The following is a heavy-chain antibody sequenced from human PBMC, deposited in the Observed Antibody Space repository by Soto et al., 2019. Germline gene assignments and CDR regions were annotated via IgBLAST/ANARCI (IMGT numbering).Heavy chain of an antibody. Sequence: EVQLVQSGAEVKKPGESLKISCKGSGYSFTSYWIGWVRQMPGKGLEWMGIIYPGDSDTRYSPSFQGQVTISADKSISPAYLEGSSLKASGTAMYFWARQGGDYDFWSGNSGNAFDIWGQGTMVTVSS. V-gene: IGHV5-51*01. J-gene: IGHJ3*02. CDR3: ARQGGDYDFWSGNSGNAFDI. D-gene: IGHD3-3*01. CDR2: IYPGDSDT. CDR1: GYSFTSYW.